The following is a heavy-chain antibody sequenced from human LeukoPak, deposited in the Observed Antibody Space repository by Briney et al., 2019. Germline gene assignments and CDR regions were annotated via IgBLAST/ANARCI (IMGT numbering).Heavy chain of an antibody. Sequence: PSETLSLTCTVSGGSISSYYWSWIRQPPGKGLEWIGYIYYSGSTNYNPSLKSRVTISVDTSKSQFSLKLSSVTAADTAVYYRARYQSDRGDFDYWGQGTLVTVSS. V-gene: IGHV4-59*08. CDR1: GGSISSYY. D-gene: IGHD3-10*01. J-gene: IGHJ4*02. CDR2: IYYSGST. CDR3: ARYQSDRGDFDY.